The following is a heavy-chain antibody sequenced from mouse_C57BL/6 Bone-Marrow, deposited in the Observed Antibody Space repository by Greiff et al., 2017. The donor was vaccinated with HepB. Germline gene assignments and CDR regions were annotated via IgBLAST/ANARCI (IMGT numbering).Heavy chain of an antibody. J-gene: IGHJ3*01. CDR3: VRPINWDGFAY. D-gene: IGHD4-1*02. Sequence: EVQLQESGGGLVQPKGSLKLSCAASGFSFNTYAMNWVRQAPGKGLEWVARIRSKSNNYATYYADSVKDRFTISRDDSESMLYLQMNNLKTEDTAMYYCVRPINWDGFAYWGQGTLVTVSA. V-gene: IGHV10-1*01. CDR2: IRSKSNNYAT. CDR1: GFSFNTYA.